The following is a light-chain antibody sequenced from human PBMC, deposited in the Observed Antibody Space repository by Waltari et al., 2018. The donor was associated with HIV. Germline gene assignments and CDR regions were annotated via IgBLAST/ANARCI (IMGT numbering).Light chain of an antibody. Sequence: QSALTQPPSASGSPGQSVTISCTGTSSDVGGYNSVSWYQQHPDKAPKLMIYALTKLPSGVPERFAVSKSCSVATLTISGLQAEDEADYYCSSYAGSNTFGFGTGTKVTVL. CDR1: SSDVGGYNS. CDR2: ALT. J-gene: IGLJ1*01. CDR3: SSYAGSNTFG. V-gene: IGLV2-8*01.